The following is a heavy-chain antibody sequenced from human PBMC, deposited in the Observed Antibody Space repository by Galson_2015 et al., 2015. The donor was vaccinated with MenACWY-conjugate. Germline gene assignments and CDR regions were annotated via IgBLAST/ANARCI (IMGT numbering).Heavy chain of an antibody. D-gene: IGHD3-10*01. CDR2: INHSGST. CDR1: GGSFSGYY. J-gene: IGHJ6*02. CDR3: ARGWPLYYGSGGFGMDV. Sequence: ETLSLTCAVYGGSFSGYYWSWIRQPPGKGLEWIGEINHSGSTNYNPSLKSRVTISVDTSKNQFSLKLGSVTAADTAVYYCARGWPLYYGSGGFGMDVWGQGTTVTVSS. V-gene: IGHV4-34*01.